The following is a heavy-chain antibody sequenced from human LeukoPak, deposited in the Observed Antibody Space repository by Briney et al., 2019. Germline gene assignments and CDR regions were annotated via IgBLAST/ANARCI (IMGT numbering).Heavy chain of an antibody. CDR1: GYTFTGYN. CDR2: INPNSGGT. J-gene: IGHJ5*02. CDR3: ARITLITMIDDWFDP. Sequence: ASVKVSCKASGYTFTGYNMHWVRQAPGQGLEWMGWINPNSGGTNYAQKFQGRVTMTRDTSISTAYMELSRLRSDDTAVYYCARITLITMIDDWFDPWGQGTLVTVSS. V-gene: IGHV1-2*02. D-gene: IGHD3-22*01.